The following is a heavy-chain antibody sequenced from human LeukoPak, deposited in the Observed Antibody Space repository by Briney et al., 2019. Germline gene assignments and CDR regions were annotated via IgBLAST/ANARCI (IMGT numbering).Heavy chain of an antibody. CDR3: SKSAVAGTHYYYYDMDV. CDR2: ISYDGSHE. D-gene: IGHD6-19*01. CDR1: GFNFGSYG. J-gene: IGHJ6*02. V-gene: IGHV3-30*18. Sequence: GGSLRLSCAASGFNFGSYGMHWVRQAPGKGLEWVAVISYDGSHEYYADSVKGRFTISRDSSGNTLYLQMDSLRPEDTAMYYCSKSAVAGTHYYYYDMDVWGQGTTVTVSS.